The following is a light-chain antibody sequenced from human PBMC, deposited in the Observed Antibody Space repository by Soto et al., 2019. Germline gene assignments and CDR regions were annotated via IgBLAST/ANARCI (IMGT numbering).Light chain of an antibody. Sequence: EIVMTQSPATLSLSPGERATLFCRASQSISSNLAWYQQKAGQAPRLLIYGTSTRAPGIPARFSGSGSGTEFTLTISSLQSEDFAVYYCQQYNNWPPLTFGGGTKVEIK. CDR3: QQYNNWPPLT. CDR2: GTS. CDR1: QSISSN. V-gene: IGKV3-15*01. J-gene: IGKJ4*01.